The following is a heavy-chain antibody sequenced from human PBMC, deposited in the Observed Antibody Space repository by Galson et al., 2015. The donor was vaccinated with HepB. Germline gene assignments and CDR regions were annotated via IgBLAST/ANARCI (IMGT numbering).Heavy chain of an antibody. CDR2: ISVYNGNS. CDR1: GYAFTSYG. J-gene: IGHJ4*02. D-gene: IGHD2-15*01. Sequence: SVKVSCKASGYAFTSYGISWVRQAPGQGLEWMGWISVYNGNSRYVQKFQGRVTMTTDTSTSTAYMELRSLRSDDTAVYYCATYCSGGSCFPPGFDYWGQGTLVTVSS. CDR3: ATYCSGGSCFPPGFDY. V-gene: IGHV1-18*01.